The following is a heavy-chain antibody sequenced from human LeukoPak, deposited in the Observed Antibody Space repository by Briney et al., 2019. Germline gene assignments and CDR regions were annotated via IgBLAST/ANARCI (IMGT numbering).Heavy chain of an antibody. CDR3: ARDLSFGSLDF. J-gene: IGHJ4*02. CDR2: IWYDGTRE. CDR1: GFTLSSHG. D-gene: IGHD1-26*01. Sequence: PGGSLRLSCVASGFTLSSHGMHWVRQAPGKGLEWVALIWYDGTRENYADSVKGRFTISRDLSKNTLNLQMNSLRVDDTAVFYCARDLSFGSLDFRGQGILVTVSS. V-gene: IGHV3-33*01.